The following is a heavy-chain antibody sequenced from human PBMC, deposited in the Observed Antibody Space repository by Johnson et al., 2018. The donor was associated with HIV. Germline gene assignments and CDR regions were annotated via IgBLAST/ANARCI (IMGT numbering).Heavy chain of an antibody. Sequence: VESGGSLRLSCAASGFAFSDYYMSWIRQAPGKGLEWISYMSSSGTTIYHAESVKGRFTISRDNSKNTMYLQMNSLRAEDTAVYYCARDWGLYSSGWYVDAFDIWGQGTMVTVSS. J-gene: IGHJ3*02. CDR2: MSSSGTTI. D-gene: IGHD6-19*01. CDR3: ARDWGLYSSGWYVDAFDI. V-gene: IGHV3-11*04. CDR1: GFAFSDYY.